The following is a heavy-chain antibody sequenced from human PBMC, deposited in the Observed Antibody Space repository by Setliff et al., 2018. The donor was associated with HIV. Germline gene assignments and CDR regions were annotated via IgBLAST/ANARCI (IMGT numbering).Heavy chain of an antibody. J-gene: IGHJ5*02. V-gene: IGHV4-39*01. Sequence: SETLSLTCSVSGDSIRGSSSYWGWIRQPPGKGLECIGSIYYTGSTYYNPSLKSRATISVDMSKSQFSLKLNSVVAADTAVYYCARHPRGAAARLNWFDPWGQGTQVTLSS. CDR1: GDSIRGSSSY. CDR2: IYYTGST. D-gene: IGHD6-6*01. CDR3: ARHPRGAAARLNWFDP.